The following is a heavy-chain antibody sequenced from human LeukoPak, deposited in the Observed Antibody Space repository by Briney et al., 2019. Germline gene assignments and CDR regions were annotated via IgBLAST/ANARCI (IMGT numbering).Heavy chain of an antibody. D-gene: IGHD2-2*01. CDR2: ISSNGGST. CDR1: GFTFSSYA. Sequence: PGGSLRLSCSASGFTFSSYAMHWVRQAPGKGLEYVSAISSNGGSTYYADSVKGRFTFSRDNSKNTLYLQMSSLRAEDTAVYYCVKALGYCSTTSCYFDYWGQGTLVTVSS. CDR3: VKALGYCSTTSCYFDY. V-gene: IGHV3-64D*09. J-gene: IGHJ4*02.